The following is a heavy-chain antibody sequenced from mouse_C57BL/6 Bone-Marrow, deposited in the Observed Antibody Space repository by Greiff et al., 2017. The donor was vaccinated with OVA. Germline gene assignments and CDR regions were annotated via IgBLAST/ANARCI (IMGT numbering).Heavy chain of an antibody. CDR3: ARHGDYGSFFDY. CDR1: GFTFSSYG. D-gene: IGHD1-1*01. V-gene: IGHV5-6*01. Sequence: EVMLVESGGDLVKPGGSLKLSCAASGFTFSSYGMSWVRQTPDKRLEWVATISSGGSYPYSPDSVKGRFTISSDHAKNTLYLQMSSLKSEDTAMYYCARHGDYGSFFDYWGQGTTLTVSS. CDR2: ISSGGSYP. J-gene: IGHJ2*01.